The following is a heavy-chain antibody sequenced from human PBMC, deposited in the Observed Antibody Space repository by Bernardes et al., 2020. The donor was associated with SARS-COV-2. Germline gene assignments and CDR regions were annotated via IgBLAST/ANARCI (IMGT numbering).Heavy chain of an antibody. Sequence: GSLSLSCAASGFTFRTYWMHWGRQTPGKGLVWVSRINPEGRATDYADSVRGRFTISRDNAKNTVYLQMNSLTVEDTAIYYCASGGDGATAPGMDVWGQGTTVTVSS. J-gene: IGHJ6*02. CDR2: INPEGRAT. CDR3: ASGGDGATAPGMDV. D-gene: IGHD3-10*01. V-gene: IGHV3-74*01. CDR1: GFTFRTYW.